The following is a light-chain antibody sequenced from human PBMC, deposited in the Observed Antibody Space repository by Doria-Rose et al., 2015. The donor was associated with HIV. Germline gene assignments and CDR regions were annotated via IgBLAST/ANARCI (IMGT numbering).Light chain of an antibody. CDR1: QSFSSTY. V-gene: IGKV3-20*01. CDR3: HQYGTSWT. J-gene: IGKJ1*01. Sequence: LTQSPGTLSLSPGERATLSCRASQSFSSTYLAWYQQKPGQAPSLLVYDGSTRATGIPDRFSACGSGTDFTLTINRLEPEDFALYYRHQYGTSWTFGQGTKVEI. CDR2: DGS.